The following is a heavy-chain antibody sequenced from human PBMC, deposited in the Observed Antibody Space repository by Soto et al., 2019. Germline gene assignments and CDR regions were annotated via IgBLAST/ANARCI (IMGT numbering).Heavy chain of an antibody. CDR1: GYTFTSYA. D-gene: IGHD1-26*01. Sequence: VQLVQSGAEVKKPGASVKVSCKASGYTFTSYAMHWVRQAPGQRLAWMGWIKAGNGNTKYSQKFQCRVTISRDTSASTAYMELRSLRSEDTALYYCASEDSGGYDYDYSYGMDVLGQGTTGTVS. V-gene: IGHV1-3*01. CDR3: ASEDSGGYDYDYSYGMDV. J-gene: IGHJ6*02. CDR2: IKAGNGNT.